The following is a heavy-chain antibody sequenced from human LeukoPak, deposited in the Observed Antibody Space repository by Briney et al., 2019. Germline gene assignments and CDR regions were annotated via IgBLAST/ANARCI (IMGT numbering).Heavy chain of an antibody. D-gene: IGHD7-27*01. CDR1: GGSFSGYY. CDR2: INHSGST. V-gene: IGHV4-34*01. J-gene: IGHJ4*02. CDR3: ASRKLGNDY. Sequence: SETLSLTCAVYGGSFSGYYWSWIRQPPGKGLEWIGEINHSGSTNYNPSLKSRVTISVDTSKNQFSLQLNSVTAADTAVYYCASRKLGNDYWGQGTLVTVSS.